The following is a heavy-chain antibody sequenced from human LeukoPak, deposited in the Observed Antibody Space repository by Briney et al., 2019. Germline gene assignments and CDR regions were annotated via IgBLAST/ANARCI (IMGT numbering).Heavy chain of an antibody. CDR3: AKRDGYNSNPLKD. CDR1: GFTFSSYA. CDR2: ISGSGSST. D-gene: IGHD5-24*01. Sequence: PGGSLRLSYAASGFTFSSYAMSWVRQAPGKGLEWVSAISGSGSSTYYADSVKGRFTISRDNSKNTLYLQMNSLRAEDTALYYCAKRDGYNSNPLKDWGQGTLVTVSS. J-gene: IGHJ4*02. V-gene: IGHV3-23*01.